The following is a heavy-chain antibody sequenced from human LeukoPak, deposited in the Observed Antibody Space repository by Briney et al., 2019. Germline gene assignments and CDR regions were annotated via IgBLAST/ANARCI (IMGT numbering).Heavy chain of an antibody. Sequence: PGGSLRLSCEASGFNFDDYGMSWVRQAPGRGLEWVSGINWSAGSTGYTDSVKGRFTISRDNANNSLFLQMNSLRDEDTALYFCARTTDNDYWSDGSYYYYMDVWGKGTMVTVSS. D-gene: IGHD3-3*01. V-gene: IGHV3-20*04. CDR2: INWSAGST. CDR3: ARTTDNDYWSDGSYYYYMDV. J-gene: IGHJ6*03. CDR1: GFNFDDYG.